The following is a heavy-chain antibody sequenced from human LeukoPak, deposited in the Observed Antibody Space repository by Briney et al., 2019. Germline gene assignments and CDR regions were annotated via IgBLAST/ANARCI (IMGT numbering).Heavy chain of an antibody. CDR2: ISAYNGNT. CDR1: GYTFTSYS. CDR3: ARIAATLNWFDP. D-gene: IGHD2-15*01. J-gene: IGHJ5*02. V-gene: IGHV1-18*01. Sequence: ASVKVSCKASGYTFTSYSISWVRQAPGQGLEWMGWISAYNGNTNYAQKLQGRVTMTTDTSTSTAYMELRSLRSDDTAVYYCARIAATLNWFDPWGQGTLVTVSS.